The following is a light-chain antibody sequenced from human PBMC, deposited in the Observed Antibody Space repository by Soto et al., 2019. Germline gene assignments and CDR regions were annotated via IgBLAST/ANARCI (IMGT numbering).Light chain of an antibody. CDR1: SSDGGGYDY. Sequence: QSALTQPRSVSGSPGQSVTISCTGTSSDGGGYDYVSWYQQHPGQAPKLMIYDVSKRPSGVPDRFSGSKSGNTASLTISGLQAEDEAEYYCCSYAGNYTLLFGGGTKLTVL. CDR2: DVS. CDR3: CSYAGNYTLL. J-gene: IGLJ2*01. V-gene: IGLV2-11*01.